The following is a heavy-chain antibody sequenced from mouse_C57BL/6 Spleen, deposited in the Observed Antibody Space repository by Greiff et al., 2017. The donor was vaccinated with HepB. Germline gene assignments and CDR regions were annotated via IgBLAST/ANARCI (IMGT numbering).Heavy chain of an antibody. V-gene: IGHV6-3*01. CDR1: GFTFSNYW. CDR2: IRLKSDNYAT. J-gene: IGHJ3*01. Sequence: EVKLQESGGGLVQPGGSMKLSCVASGFTFSNYWMNWVRQSPEKGLEWVAQIRLKSDNYATHYAVSVKGRLTISRDDSKSSVYLQMNNVRADDTGIYYCTEEDDYYGFAYWGQGTLVTVSA. D-gene: IGHD2-3*01. CDR3: TEEDDYYGFAY.